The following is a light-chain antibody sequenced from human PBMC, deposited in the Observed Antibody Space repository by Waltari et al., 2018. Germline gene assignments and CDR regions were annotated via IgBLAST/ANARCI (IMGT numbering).Light chain of an antibody. CDR2: SVN. Sequence: QSVLTQPPSASGTPGQRVIISCSGSSSNIGGNTVNWYQHVPGTAPKLLIYSVNQRSSGVPDRLTGSKSGTSASLAISGLQSDDEADYYCSAWDDTLSGVTFGGGTKLTVL. CDR3: SAWDDTLSGVT. CDR1: SSNIGGNT. V-gene: IGLV1-44*01. J-gene: IGLJ2*01.